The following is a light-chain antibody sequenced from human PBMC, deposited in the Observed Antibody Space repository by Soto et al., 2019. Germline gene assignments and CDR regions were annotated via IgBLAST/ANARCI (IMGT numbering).Light chain of an antibody. J-gene: IGKJ4*01. Sequence: EIVMTQSPATLSVSPGERVTLSCRASQSVSTNLAWYQQKPGQAPTFLIYGASTRATGVPDRFSGSGSGTEFTLTISSLQSEDFAVYYCQQFYNWPLTFGGGTKVEIK. V-gene: IGKV3-15*01. CDR1: QSVSTN. CDR3: QQFYNWPLT. CDR2: GAS.